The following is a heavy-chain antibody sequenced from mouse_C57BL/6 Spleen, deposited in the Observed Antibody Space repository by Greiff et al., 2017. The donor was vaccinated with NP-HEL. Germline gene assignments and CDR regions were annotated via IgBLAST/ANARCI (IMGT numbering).Heavy chain of an antibody. Sequence: VQLQQSGAELARPGASVKLSCKASGYTFTSYGISWVKQRTGQGLEWIGEIYPRSGNTYYNEKFKGEATLTADKSSSTAYMELRSLTSEDSAVYFCARFDDGYHYYAMDYWGQGTSVTVSS. V-gene: IGHV1-81*01. CDR1: GYTFTSYG. CDR2: IYPRSGNT. CDR3: ARFDDGYHYYAMDY. J-gene: IGHJ4*01. D-gene: IGHD2-3*01.